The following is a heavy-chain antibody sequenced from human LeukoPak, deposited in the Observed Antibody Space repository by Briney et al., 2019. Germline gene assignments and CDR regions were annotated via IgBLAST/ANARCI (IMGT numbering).Heavy chain of an antibody. CDR1: GLTLSSYW. CDR2: INSDGSST. J-gene: IGHJ6*02. Sequence: GGSLRLSCAASGLTLSSYWMHWVRQAPGKGLVWVSRINSDGSSTLYADSVKGRFTISRDNAKNTLYLQMNSLRAEDTAVYYCARGVPGAKNGMDVWGQGTTVTVSS. D-gene: IGHD2-2*01. V-gene: IGHV3-74*03. CDR3: ARGVPGAKNGMDV.